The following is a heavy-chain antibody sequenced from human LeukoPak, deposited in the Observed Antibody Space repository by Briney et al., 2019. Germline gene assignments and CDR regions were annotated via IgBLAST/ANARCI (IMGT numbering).Heavy chain of an antibody. CDR2: LDPEDGET. CDR3: ARTEEYCSSASCYLDY. D-gene: IGHD2-2*01. V-gene: IGHV1-24*01. J-gene: IGHJ4*02. Sequence: ASVKVSCKVSGYTLSELSMHWVRQAPGKGLEWMGGLDPEDGETIYAQKFQGRVTMTEDTSTDTAYMELSSLRSDDTAVYYCARTEEYCSSASCYLDYWGQGTLVTVSS. CDR1: GYTLSELS.